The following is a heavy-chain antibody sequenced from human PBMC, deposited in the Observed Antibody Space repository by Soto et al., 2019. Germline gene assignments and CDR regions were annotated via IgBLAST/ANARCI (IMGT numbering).Heavy chain of an antibody. J-gene: IGHJ5*02. D-gene: IGHD5-18*01. CDR1: GFTFSYYV. V-gene: IGHV3-23*01. CDR3: TTMRLNTAMKYSSFDP. CDR2: ITASGGSP. Sequence: VGSLRLSCTASGFTFSYYVMSWVRQAPGKGLEWVSSITASGGSPYYADSVKGRFTISRDNSKNTLYLQMKSLRPDDTAVYYCTTMRLNTAMKYSSFDPRGQGPLVAV.